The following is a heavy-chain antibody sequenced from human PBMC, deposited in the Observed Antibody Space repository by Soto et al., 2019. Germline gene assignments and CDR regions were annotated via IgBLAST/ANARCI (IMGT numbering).Heavy chain of an antibody. D-gene: IGHD6-13*01. CDR3: ARGWYSSSWYGNLYNWFAP. CDR1: GGSFSGYY. CDR2: INHSGST. J-gene: IGHJ5*02. V-gene: IGHV4-34*01. Sequence: SETLSLTGAVYGGSFSGYYWSWIRQPPGKGLEWIGEINHSGSTNYNPSLKSRVNISVDTSKKQFSLKLSSVTAADTAVYYCARGWYSSSWYGNLYNWFAPGRQGTVVTVSP.